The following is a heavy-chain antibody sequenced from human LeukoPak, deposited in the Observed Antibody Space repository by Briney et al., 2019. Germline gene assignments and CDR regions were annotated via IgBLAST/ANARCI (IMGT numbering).Heavy chain of an antibody. CDR2: ISYDGSNK. J-gene: IGHJ3*02. Sequence: GGSLRLSCAASSSYGMHWVRQAPGKGLERVAVISYDGSNKYYADSVRGRFTISRDNAKNSLYLQMNSLRAEDTAVYYCARVGEYNWNYVAAFDIWGQGTMVTVSS. CDR3: ARVGEYNWNYVAAFDI. CDR1: SSYG. V-gene: IGHV3-30*03. D-gene: IGHD1-7*01.